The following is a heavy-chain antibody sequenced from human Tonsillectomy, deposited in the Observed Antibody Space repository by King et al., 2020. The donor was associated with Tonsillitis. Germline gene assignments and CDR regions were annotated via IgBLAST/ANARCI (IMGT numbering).Heavy chain of an antibody. J-gene: IGHJ4*02. CDR2: MWYDGTDE. V-gene: IGHV3-33*01. CDR1: GFSVSYYS. Sequence: QLVQSGGGVVQPGMCLRLSCVVSGFSVSYYSMHWVRQAPGQGLDGVAVMWYDGTDEYYADSVKGRFTVSRDNSKNTLYLQMHSLRADDTAVYYCARDLDDHWGQGTLVTVSS. CDR3: ARDLDDH. D-gene: IGHD3-3*01.